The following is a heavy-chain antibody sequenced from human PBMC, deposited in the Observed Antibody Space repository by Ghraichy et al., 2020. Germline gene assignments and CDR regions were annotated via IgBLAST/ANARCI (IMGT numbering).Heavy chain of an antibody. D-gene: IGHD4-17*01. CDR2: ISGSAITT. Sequence: GESLRLSCAASGFTYSTYAMSWVRQAPGKGLEWLSAISGSAITTYYADSVKGRFTISRDNSKNTLYLQMNSLRAEDTAVYYCAKDGGDYEHDAFDVWGQGTMVTVSS. CDR3: AKDGGDYEHDAFDV. CDR1: GFTYSTYA. V-gene: IGHV3-23*01. J-gene: IGHJ3*01.